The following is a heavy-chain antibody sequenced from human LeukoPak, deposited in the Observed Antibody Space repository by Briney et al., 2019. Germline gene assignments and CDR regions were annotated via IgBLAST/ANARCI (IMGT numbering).Heavy chain of an antibody. D-gene: IGHD3-9*01. Sequence: PGGSLRLSCAASGFTFSTYRMNWVRQAPGKGLEWVSSITSSSSYIYYADSVKGRFTISRDNSKNTLYLQMNSLRAEDTAVYYCAKEVLRYFDWLRTFDYWGQGTLVTVSS. J-gene: IGHJ4*02. V-gene: IGHV3-21*04. CDR3: AKEVLRYFDWLRTFDY. CDR2: ITSSSSYI. CDR1: GFTFSTYR.